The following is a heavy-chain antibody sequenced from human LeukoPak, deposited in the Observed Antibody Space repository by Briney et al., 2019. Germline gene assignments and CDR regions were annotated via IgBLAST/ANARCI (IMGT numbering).Heavy chain of an antibody. Sequence: GGSLRLSCAATEFTFSNYWMHWVRQAPGKGLVWVSRINSNGTSTNYADSVKGRFTISRDNAKNTLHLQVSSLRAEDTALYYCAKGGATICDNWGQGTLVTVSS. CDR3: AKGGATICDN. D-gene: IGHD5-12*01. V-gene: IGHV3-74*01. CDR1: EFTFSNYW. CDR2: INSNGTST. J-gene: IGHJ4*02.